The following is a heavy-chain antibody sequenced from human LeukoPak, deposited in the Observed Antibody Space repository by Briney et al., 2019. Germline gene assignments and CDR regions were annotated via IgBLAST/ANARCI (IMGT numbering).Heavy chain of an antibody. V-gene: IGHV4-39*07. J-gene: IGHJ3*02. CDR3: ARESEAPGGYSYGNPDAFDI. Sequence: PSETLSLTCTVSGGSISSSSYYWGWIRQPPGKGLEWIGSIYYSGSTYYNPSLKSRVTISVDTSKNQFSLKLSSVTAADTAVYYCARESEAPGGYSYGNPDAFDIWGQGTMVTVSS. D-gene: IGHD5-18*01. CDR2: IYYSGST. CDR1: GGSISSSSYY.